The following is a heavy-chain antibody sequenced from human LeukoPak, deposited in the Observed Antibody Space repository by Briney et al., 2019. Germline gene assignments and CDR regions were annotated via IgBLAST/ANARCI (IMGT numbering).Heavy chain of an antibody. CDR2: IHPDDSDT. D-gene: IGHD3-22*01. Sequence: GESLKISWQGSGYTFTNHWIDWVRPMPRKGLEWMGIIHPDDSDTRYSTSSRGQVTISVDKSINTAYLQLNSLKASDTAIYYCARPGGYYDTSGPDYWGQGTLVTVSS. CDR1: GYTFTNHW. V-gene: IGHV5-51*01. CDR3: ARPGGYYDTSGPDY. J-gene: IGHJ4*02.